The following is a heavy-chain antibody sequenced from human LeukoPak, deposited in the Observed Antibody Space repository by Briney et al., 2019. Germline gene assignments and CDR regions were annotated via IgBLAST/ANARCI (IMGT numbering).Heavy chain of an antibody. CDR2: IIPILGIA. J-gene: IGHJ5*02. CDR1: GGTSSSYT. V-gene: IGHV1-69*04. CDR3: ARDLGIAVAGNWFDP. D-gene: IGHD6-19*01. Sequence: SVKVSCKASGGTSSSYTISWVRQAPGQGLEWMGRIIPILGIANYAQKFQGRVTITADKSTSTAYMELSSLRSEDTAVYYCARDLGIAVAGNWFDPWGQGTLVTVSS.